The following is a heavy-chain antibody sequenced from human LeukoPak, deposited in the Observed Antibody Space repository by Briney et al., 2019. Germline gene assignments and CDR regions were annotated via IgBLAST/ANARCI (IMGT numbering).Heavy chain of an antibody. D-gene: IGHD3-10*01. CDR3: ARVDIGSGTYYRYYYYMDV. V-gene: IGHV4-39*07. CDR1: GGSITSSTNH. J-gene: IGHJ6*03. Sequence: SETLSLTCGVSGGSITSSTNHWGWIRQPPGKGLEGIGSIYYSGSTYYNPSLKNRVSISVDTSKKQFSLRLSSVTAADTAVYYCARVDIGSGTYYRYYYYMDVWGRGTTVTVSS. CDR2: IYYSGST.